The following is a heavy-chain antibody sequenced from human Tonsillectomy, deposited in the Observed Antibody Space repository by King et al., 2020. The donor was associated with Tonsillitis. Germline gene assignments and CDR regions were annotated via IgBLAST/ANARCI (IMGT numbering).Heavy chain of an antibody. D-gene: IGHD3-3*01. J-gene: IGHJ4*02. V-gene: IGHV3-7*01. CDR2: IKQDGSEK. Sequence: VQLVESGGGLVQPGGSLRLSCAASGFTISSYWMSWVRQAPGNGLEWVANIKQDGSEKYYVDSVKGRFTISRENAKNSLYLQMNSLRAEDTAVYYCARDLQPYYDFWRGLYYYVSGSLLYDYWGQGTLVTVSS. CDR1: GFTISSYW. CDR3: ARDLQPYYDFWRGLYYYVSGSLLYDY.